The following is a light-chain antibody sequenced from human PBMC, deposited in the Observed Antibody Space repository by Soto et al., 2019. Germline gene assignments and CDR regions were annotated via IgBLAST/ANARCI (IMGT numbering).Light chain of an antibody. V-gene: IGKV3-15*01. CDR1: QSVRSN. J-gene: IGKJ5*01. CDR3: QQYNNWPPIT. Sequence: VLTQSPGTLSLSPGDSATLSCTASQSVRSNLAWYQQKPGQAPRLLIYGASTRATGIPARFSSSGSGTAYTLTISSLQSEDLAVYYCQQYNNWPPITFGQGTRLEIK. CDR2: GAS.